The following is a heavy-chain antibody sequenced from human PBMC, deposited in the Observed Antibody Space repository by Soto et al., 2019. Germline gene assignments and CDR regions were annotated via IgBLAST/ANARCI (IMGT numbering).Heavy chain of an antibody. CDR3: ARMATFGSLNWFDT. Sequence: GASVKFSFKASVYSFTNNDVSWLRQATLQVLEWMGWMNPGSGDTGYAQKFQGRVTMTRDISIATAYMELSSLRSDDTAIYYCARMATFGSLNWFDTWGHGTLVTVSS. J-gene: IGHJ5*01. D-gene: IGHD3-16*01. CDR2: MNPGSGDT. CDR1: VYSFTNND. V-gene: IGHV1-8*01.